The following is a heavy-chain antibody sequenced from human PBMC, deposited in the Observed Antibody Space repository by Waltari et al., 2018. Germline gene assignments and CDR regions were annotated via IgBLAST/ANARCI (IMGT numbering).Heavy chain of an antibody. D-gene: IGHD3-3*01. CDR2: INPNSGDT. V-gene: IGHV1-2*06. CDR1: GYTFTDFF. Sequence: QVQLVQSGAEVKKSGASVKVSCKASGYTFTDFFIHWVRQAPGQGLEWMGRINPNSGDTSYAQRFQGRVTMTGDTSITTAYMELTGLRSDDTAIYYCARSGGGTTTFGVAEWCQGSLVTVSS. CDR3: ARSGGGTTTFGVAE. J-gene: IGHJ4*02.